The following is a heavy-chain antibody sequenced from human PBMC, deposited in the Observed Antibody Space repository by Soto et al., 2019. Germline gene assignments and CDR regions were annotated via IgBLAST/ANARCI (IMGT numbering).Heavy chain of an antibody. J-gene: IGHJ5*02. D-gene: IGHD1-1*01. V-gene: IGHV4-61*08. CDR1: GAALSSGGYF. Sequence: SETRSLTCTVSGAALSSGGYFYTWVRQPPGKGLEWLGYIYYSGGTNYNPSLKSRVTIYLDKSKSQFSLRLISVTAADTDVYYCAREQPDDNYLDAWGQGPLVTGSS. CDR3: AREQPDDNYLDA. CDR2: IYYSGGT.